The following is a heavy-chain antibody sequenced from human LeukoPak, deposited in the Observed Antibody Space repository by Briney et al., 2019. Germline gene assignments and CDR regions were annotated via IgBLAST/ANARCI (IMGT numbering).Heavy chain of an antibody. V-gene: IGHV1-18*01. CDR2: ISAYNGNT. CDR3: ARTVRYFGFDP. Sequence: GASVTVSCKASGYTLTSYRISWVRQAPGQGLEWMGWISAYNGNTNYAQKLQGRVTMTTDTSTTTSYMELRSLRSDDTVVYYYARTVRYFGFDPWGQGTLVTVSS. CDR1: GYTLTSYR. J-gene: IGHJ5*02. D-gene: IGHD3-9*01.